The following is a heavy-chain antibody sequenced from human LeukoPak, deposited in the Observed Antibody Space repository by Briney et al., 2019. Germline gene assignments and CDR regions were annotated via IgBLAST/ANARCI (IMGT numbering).Heavy chain of an antibody. D-gene: IGHD1-26*01. Sequence: GGSLRLSCAASGFTFSSYSMNWVRQAPGRGLEWVSSINISRSYIYYADSVKGRFTISRDNAKNSLYLQMNSMRAEDTAVYYCARGRVFWWERKEDFDYWGQGTLVTVSS. CDR1: GFTFSSYS. CDR3: ARGRVFWWERKEDFDY. V-gene: IGHV3-21*01. CDR2: INISRSYI. J-gene: IGHJ4*02.